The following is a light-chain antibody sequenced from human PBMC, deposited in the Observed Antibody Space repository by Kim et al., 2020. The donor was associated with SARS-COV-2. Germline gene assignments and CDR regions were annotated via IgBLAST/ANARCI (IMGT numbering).Light chain of an antibody. CDR1: QTVSAKY. V-gene: IGKV3-20*01. CDR3: QQYGDSPPWT. Sequence: SPGERATLTCRATQTVSAKYLAWYQQKPGQAPRLLIRGSFTRAPGVPDRFNGSGSGTNFMLTISSLEPEDSAVYYCQQYGDSPPWTFGQGTKVEI. CDR2: GSF. J-gene: IGKJ1*01.